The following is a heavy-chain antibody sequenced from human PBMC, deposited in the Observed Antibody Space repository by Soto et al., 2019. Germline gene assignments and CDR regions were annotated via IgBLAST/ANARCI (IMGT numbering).Heavy chain of an antibody. CDR1: GYSFTIYW. J-gene: IGHJ6*02. CDR3: ARTPIYSSSSYYYYYGMDI. V-gene: IGHV5-51*01. D-gene: IGHD6-6*01. CDR2: IYPGDSDT. Sequence: GQSLKISCKGSGYSFTIYWIGWVRQMPGKGLEWMGIIYPGDSDTRYSPSFQGQVTISADKSISTAYLQWSSLKASDTAMYYCARTPIYSSSSYYYYYGMDIWGQGTTVTVSS.